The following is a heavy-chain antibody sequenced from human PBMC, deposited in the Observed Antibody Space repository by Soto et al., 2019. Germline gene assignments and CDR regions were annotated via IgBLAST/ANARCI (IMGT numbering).Heavy chain of an antibody. J-gene: IGHJ6*02. CDR3: ANDPGTAMPYYYYYGVDV. D-gene: IGHD5-18*01. Sequence: GGSLRLSGVASGFSFSDYYMNWIRQAPGKRLEWISYISSSDSDKYYADSVKGRFTISRDNPKNSLFLQMKSLRPDDTAVYYCANDPGTAMPYYYYYGVDVWGQGTTVTVSS. CDR1: GFSFSDYY. V-gene: IGHV3-11*01. CDR2: ISSSDSDK.